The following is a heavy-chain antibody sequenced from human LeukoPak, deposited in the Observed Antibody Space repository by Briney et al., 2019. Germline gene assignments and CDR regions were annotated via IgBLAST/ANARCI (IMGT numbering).Heavy chain of an antibody. CDR1: GGSFSGYY. CDR3: ARSYYDILS. D-gene: IGHD3-9*01. Sequence: SETLSLTCAVYGGSFSGYYWSWIRQPPGKGLEWIGEISHSGSTNYNPSLKSRVTISVDTSKNQFSLKLSSVTAADTAVYYCARSYYDILSWGQGTLVTVSS. CDR2: ISHSGST. J-gene: IGHJ4*02. V-gene: IGHV4-34*01.